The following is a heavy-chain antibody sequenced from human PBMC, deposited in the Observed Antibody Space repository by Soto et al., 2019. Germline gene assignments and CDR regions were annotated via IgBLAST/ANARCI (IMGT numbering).Heavy chain of an antibody. V-gene: IGHV4-59*01. Sequence: LSLTCTVSGGSISSYYWSWIRQPPGKGLEWIGYIYYTGNTNYNPSLKSRVTISVDTSKNQFSLKLTSLTAADTAVYYCARARTSSAVDFDYWGQGTLGTVSS. CDR3: ARARTSSAVDFDY. J-gene: IGHJ4*02. CDR1: GGSISSYY. CDR2: IYYTGNT. D-gene: IGHD6-19*01.